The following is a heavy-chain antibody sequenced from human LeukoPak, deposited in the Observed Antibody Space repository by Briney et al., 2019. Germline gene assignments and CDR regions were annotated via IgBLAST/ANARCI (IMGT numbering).Heavy chain of an antibody. J-gene: IGHJ4*02. CDR2: ISSSSSYI. CDR1: GFTFSSYS. D-gene: IGHD2-2*01. Sequence: PGGSLRLSCAASGFTFSSYSMNWVRQAPGKGLEWVSSISSSSSYIYYADSVKGRFTISRDNAKNSLYLQMNSLRADDTAVYYCARDGGYCSSTSCYYGIDYWGQGTLVTVSS. V-gene: IGHV3-21*01. CDR3: ARDGGYCSSTSCYYGIDY.